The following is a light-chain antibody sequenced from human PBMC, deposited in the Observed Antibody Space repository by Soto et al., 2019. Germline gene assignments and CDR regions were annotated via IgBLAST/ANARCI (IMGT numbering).Light chain of an antibody. CDR3: QQYDTSYT. Sequence: EIVLTQSPGTLSLSPGERATISCRASETIGYNYLAWYQQQPGLAPTLLIYDASTRAPGIPDRFSGSGSGTDFTLTISKPEPGDFAVYYCQQYDTSYTFGPGTKLEI. CDR2: DAS. J-gene: IGKJ2*01. V-gene: IGKV3-20*01. CDR1: ETIGYNY.